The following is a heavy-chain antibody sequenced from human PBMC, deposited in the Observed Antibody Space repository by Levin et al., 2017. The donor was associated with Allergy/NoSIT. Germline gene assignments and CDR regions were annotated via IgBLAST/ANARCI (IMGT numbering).Heavy chain of an antibody. J-gene: IGHJ3*02. CDR3: AKEYSFCSGGSCYSPDPDAFDI. CDR2: LSGTGSIT. D-gene: IGHD2-15*01. Sequence: QAGGSLRLSCAASEFTFASYAMSWVRQAPGKGLEWVSALSGTGSITYYADSVKGRFIISRDNYKNMLYLQMTSLRAEDTAIYYCAKEYSFCSGGSCYSPDPDAFDIWGQGTVVTVSS. V-gene: IGHV3-23*01. CDR1: EFTFASYA.